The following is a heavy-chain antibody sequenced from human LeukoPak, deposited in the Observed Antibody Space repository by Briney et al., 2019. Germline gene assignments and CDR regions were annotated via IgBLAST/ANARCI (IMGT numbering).Heavy chain of an antibody. CDR2: INHSGST. Sequence: PSETLSLTCTVSGGSISSSSYYWGWIRQPPGKGLEWIGEINHSGSTNYNPSLKSRVTILVDTSKNQFSLKLSSVTAADTAVYYCARGRSGYSYLGRDRQNWFDPWGQGTLVTVSS. J-gene: IGHJ5*02. CDR1: GGSISSSSYY. D-gene: IGHD5-18*01. CDR3: ARGRSGYSYLGRDRQNWFDP. V-gene: IGHV4-39*07.